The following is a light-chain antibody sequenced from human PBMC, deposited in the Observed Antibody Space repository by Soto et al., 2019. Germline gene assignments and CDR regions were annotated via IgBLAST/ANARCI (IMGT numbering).Light chain of an antibody. CDR1: SSDVGTYNF. V-gene: IGLV2-23*03. Sequence: QSALTQPASVSGSPGQSITISCTGTSSDVGTYNFVSWYQQHPGKAPKIIIYEGTKRPSGVSNRFSGSKSGNTASLTISGLQAEDEGDYYCCSYAGSSTFVFGGGTKVTVL. CDR2: EGT. J-gene: IGLJ3*02. CDR3: CSYAGSSTFV.